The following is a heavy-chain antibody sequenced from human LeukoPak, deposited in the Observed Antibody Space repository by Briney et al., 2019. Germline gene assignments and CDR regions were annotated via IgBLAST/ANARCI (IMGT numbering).Heavy chain of an antibody. CDR1: GYNFTSYW. D-gene: IGHD6-13*01. Sequence: VESLKISCKGSGYNFTSYWIGWVRQMPGKGLEWMGIIYPGDSDTRYSPSFQGQVTISADKSISTAYLQWSSLKASDTAMYYCARLLRNIAAAVYYFDYWGQGTLVTVSS. V-gene: IGHV5-51*01. CDR3: ARLLRNIAAAVYYFDY. J-gene: IGHJ4*02. CDR2: IYPGDSDT.